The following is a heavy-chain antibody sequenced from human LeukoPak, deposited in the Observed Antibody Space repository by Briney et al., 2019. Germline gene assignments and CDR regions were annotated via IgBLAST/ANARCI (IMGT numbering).Heavy chain of an antibody. D-gene: IGHD6-19*01. CDR2: IYSGGRT. CDR3: ASPAQQWSWYYFDY. J-gene: IGHJ4*02. CDR1: GFTFTYAW. Sequence: GGSLRLSCGASGFTFTYAWLNWVRQAPGKGLEWVSVIYSGGRTYYADSVKGRFTISRDNSKNTVYLQMNSLRAEDTAVYYCASPAQQWSWYYFDYWGQGTLVTVSS. V-gene: IGHV3-66*01.